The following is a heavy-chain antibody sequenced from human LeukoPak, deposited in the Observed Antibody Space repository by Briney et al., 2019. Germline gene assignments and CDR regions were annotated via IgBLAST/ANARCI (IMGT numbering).Heavy chain of an antibody. D-gene: IGHD3-22*01. CDR1: GGSISSYY. CDR3: ARDYYDSSGYFYF. V-gene: IGHV4-59*01. CDR2: IYYTGST. Sequence: SETLSLTCSVSGGSISSYYWSWIRQPPGKEPEWIGYIYYTGSTNYNPSLKSRLTISVDTSKNQFSLMLSSVTAADTAVYYCARDYYDSSGYFYFWGQGTLVTVSS. J-gene: IGHJ4*02.